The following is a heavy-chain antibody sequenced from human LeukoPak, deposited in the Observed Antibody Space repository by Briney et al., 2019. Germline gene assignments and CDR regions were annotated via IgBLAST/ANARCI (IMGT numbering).Heavy chain of an antibody. J-gene: IGHJ4*02. CDR3: ARDSLVPAATQGYFDY. CDR1: GFTFSSHW. D-gene: IGHD2-2*01. Sequence: GGSLRLSCAASGFTFSSHWMSWVRQAPGKGLEWVANIKQDGSEKNYVESVKGRLTISRDNAKNSLYLQMNSLRVEDTAVYYCARDSLVPAATQGYFDYWGQGTLVTVSS. V-gene: IGHV3-7*01. CDR2: IKQDGSEK.